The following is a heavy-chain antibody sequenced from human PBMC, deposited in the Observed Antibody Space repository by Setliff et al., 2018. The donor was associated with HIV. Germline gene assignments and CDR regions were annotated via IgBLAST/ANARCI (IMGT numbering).Heavy chain of an antibody. CDR1: GVSISSTNYY. CDR3: ARHSPTYCSGTSCYDNWFDP. J-gene: IGHJ5*02. CDR2: IYYSGST. Sequence: PSETLSLTCTVSGVSISSTNYYWGWIRQPPGKGLEWIGTIYYSGSTYYNPSLKSRVTISVDTSKKQFSLKLSSVTAADTAVYYCARHSPTYCSGTSCYDNWFDPWGQGTQVTVSS. V-gene: IGHV4-39*01. D-gene: IGHD2-2*01.